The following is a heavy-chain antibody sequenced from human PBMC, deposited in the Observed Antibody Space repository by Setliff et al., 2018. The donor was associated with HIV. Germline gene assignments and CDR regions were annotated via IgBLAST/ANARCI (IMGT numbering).Heavy chain of an antibody. CDR3: ATCFVVVPTTIQRWFDP. CDR2: IYTTGTT. Sequence: SETLSLTCTVSGDSISSGSYYWSWIRQPAGKGLEWIGRIYTTGTTDYNPSLKTRVSMSIDTSKNQFSLNLTSVTAADTAVYYCATCFVVVPTTIQRWFDPWGQGTLVTVSS. CDR1: GDSISSGSYY. D-gene: IGHD2-2*01. J-gene: IGHJ5*02. V-gene: IGHV4-61*02.